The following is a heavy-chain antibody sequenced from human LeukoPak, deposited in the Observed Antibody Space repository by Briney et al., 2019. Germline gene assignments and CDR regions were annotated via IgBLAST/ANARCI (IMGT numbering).Heavy chain of an antibody. Sequence: GASVKVSCKASGYTXTSYHMHWVRQAPGQGPEWMGLLNPSGGTTRYAQKFQGRVTMTRDTSTSTVYMELSSLRSEDTAVYYCAREEPYYFDYWGQGTLVTVSS. CDR1: GYTXTSYH. CDR2: LNPSGGTT. V-gene: IGHV1-46*01. CDR3: AREEPYYFDY. D-gene: IGHD1-14*01. J-gene: IGHJ4*02.